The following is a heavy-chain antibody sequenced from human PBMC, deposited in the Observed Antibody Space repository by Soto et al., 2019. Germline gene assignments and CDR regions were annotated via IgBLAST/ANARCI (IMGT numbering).Heavy chain of an antibody. CDR1: GGSISNYC. J-gene: IGHJ4*02. CDR3: ARSGGSFNLDY. V-gene: IGHV4-4*07. Sequence: PSETLSLTCTVAGGSISNYCWRWIRQPAGKGLEWIGRIYNSGSTKYNPSLKSRVTMSEDTSKNQFSLNLISVTAADTAVYYCARSGGSFNLDYWGLGTLVTV. D-gene: IGHD1-26*01. CDR2: IYNSGST.